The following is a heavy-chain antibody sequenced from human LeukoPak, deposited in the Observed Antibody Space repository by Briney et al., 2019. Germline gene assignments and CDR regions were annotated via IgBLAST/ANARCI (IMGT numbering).Heavy chain of an antibody. CDR2: INPNSGGT. D-gene: IGHD1-26*01. CDR1: GYTFTSYY. V-gene: IGHV1-2*04. Sequence: GASVKVSCKASGYTFTSYYMHWVRQAPGQGLEWMGWINPNSGGTNYAQKFQGWVTMTRDTSISTAYMELSRLRSDDTAVYYCARVAVWELLPDYWGQGTLVTLSS. J-gene: IGHJ4*02. CDR3: ARVAVWELLPDY.